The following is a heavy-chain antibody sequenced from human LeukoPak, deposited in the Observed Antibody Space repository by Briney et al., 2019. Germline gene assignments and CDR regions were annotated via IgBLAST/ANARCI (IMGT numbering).Heavy chain of an antibody. Sequence: GGSLRLSCAVSGFTVGSYAMSWVRQAPGKGLEWVGRSRDKGNRYTTAYAASVRGRFTISRDDSKNSLYLQMNSLKIEDTAVYYCTRLGIAPRDFDYWGQGTLVTVSS. CDR3: TRLGIAPRDFDY. CDR2: SRDKGNRYTT. J-gene: IGHJ4*02. D-gene: IGHD6-6*01. CDR1: GFTVGSYA. V-gene: IGHV3-72*01.